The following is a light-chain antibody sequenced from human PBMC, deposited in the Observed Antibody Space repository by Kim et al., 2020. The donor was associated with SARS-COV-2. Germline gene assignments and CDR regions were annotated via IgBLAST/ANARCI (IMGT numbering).Light chain of an antibody. CDR2: QDD. J-gene: IGLJ3*02. CDR1: TLEAKY. V-gene: IGLV3-1*01. CDR3: QAWTTSTPWV. Sequence: VSPEQTANIPCSGETLEAKYVSWYQKKAGQSPILVIYQDDQRSAGIPERFSGSNSGNTATLTITGTQTVDEADYFCQAWTTSTPWVFGGGTKVTVL.